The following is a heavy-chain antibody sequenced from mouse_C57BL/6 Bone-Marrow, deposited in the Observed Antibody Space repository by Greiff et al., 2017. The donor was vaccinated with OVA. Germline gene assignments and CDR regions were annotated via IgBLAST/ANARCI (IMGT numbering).Heavy chain of an antibody. V-gene: IGHV1-54*01. CDR1: GYAFTNYL. CDR2: INPGSGGT. J-gene: IGHJ1*03. CDR3: TRGAHWYFDV. Sequence: QVQLQQSGAELVRPGTSVKVSCKASGYAFTNYLIEWVKQRHGQGLEWIGVINPGSGGTNYNEKFKGKATLTVDKSSSTAYMQLSSLTSEDSAVYCCTRGAHWYFDVWGTGTTVTVSS.